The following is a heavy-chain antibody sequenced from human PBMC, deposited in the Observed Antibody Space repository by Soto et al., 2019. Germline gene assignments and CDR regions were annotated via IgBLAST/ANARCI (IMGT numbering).Heavy chain of an antibody. CDR1: GFTFSSYA. CDR2: ISGSSGST. J-gene: IGHJ6*02. Sequence: GGSLRLSCAASGFTFSSYAMSWVRQPPGSGLEWVSAISGSSGSTYYADSVKGRFTISRDNSKNTLCLQMKSLRAEDTAVYYCARDPPATRHGMDVWGQGTTVTVSS. CDR3: ARDPPATRHGMDV. V-gene: IGHV3-23*01.